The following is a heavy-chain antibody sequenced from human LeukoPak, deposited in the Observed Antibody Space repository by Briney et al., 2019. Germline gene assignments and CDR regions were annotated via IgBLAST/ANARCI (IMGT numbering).Heavy chain of an antibody. CDR1: GFTVSNNY. V-gene: IGHV3-66*01. CDR2: LYSGGDI. J-gene: IGHJ4*02. Sequence: GGSLRLSCAASGFTVSNNYMNWVRQAPGKGLEWVSILYSGGDIYYADSVKGRFTISRDNSKNTLYLQMNSLRAEDTAVYHCARDQVVRGVIVSHDYWGQGTLVTVSS. D-gene: IGHD3-10*01. CDR3: ARDQVVRGVIVSHDY.